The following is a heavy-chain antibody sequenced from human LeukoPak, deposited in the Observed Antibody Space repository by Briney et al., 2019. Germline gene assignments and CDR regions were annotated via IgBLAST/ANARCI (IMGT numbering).Heavy chain of an antibody. V-gene: IGHV3-7*01. Sequence: GGSLRLSCATSGFTFSRHWMGWVRQAPGKGLEWVANINQDGSGKYYVDSVKGRFTISRDNAKNSLYLQMNSLRSEDTAIYYCAEGTTGWSQGTLVTVSS. CDR1: GFTFSRHW. D-gene: IGHD1-1*01. J-gene: IGHJ1*01. CDR2: INQDGSGK. CDR3: AEGTTG.